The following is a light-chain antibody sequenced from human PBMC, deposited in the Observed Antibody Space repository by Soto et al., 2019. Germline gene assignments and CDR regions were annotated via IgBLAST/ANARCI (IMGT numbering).Light chain of an antibody. CDR2: DAS. Sequence: DIQMTQSPSTLSGSVGDRVTITCRASQSISSWFAWYQQKPGKAPVLLIYDASTSQGGVPSRLSGTGSGTEFTLTIRSLQPEDSATYYCQQYNDYYSFGQGTKVDIK. V-gene: IGKV1-5*01. CDR1: QSISSW. CDR3: QQYNDYYS. J-gene: IGKJ2*03.